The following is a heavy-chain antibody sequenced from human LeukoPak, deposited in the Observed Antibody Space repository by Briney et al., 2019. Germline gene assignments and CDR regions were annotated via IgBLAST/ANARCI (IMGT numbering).Heavy chain of an antibody. D-gene: IGHD6-19*01. J-gene: IGHJ5*02. V-gene: IGHV1-2*02. CDR1: GYTFTGYY. Sequence: WASVKVSCKASGYTFTGYYIHWVRQAPGQGLEWMGWINPNSGGTNYAQKFQGRVTMTRDTSISTAYMELSRLRSDDTAVYYCARVGSVAGFVNWFDPWGQGTLVTVSS. CDR3: ARVGSVAGFVNWFDP. CDR2: INPNSGGT.